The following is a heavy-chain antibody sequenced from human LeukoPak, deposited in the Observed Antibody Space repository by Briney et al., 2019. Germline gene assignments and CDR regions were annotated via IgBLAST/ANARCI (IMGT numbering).Heavy chain of an antibody. CDR2: IYTSGST. J-gene: IGHJ4*02. CDR3: ARGSRIAARTFDY. V-gene: IGHV4-61*02. CDR1: GGSISSGSYY. D-gene: IGHD6-6*01. Sequence: PSQTLSLTCTVSGGSISSGSYYWSWIRQPAGKGLEWIGRIYTSGSTNYNPSLKSRVTISVDTSKNQFSLKLSSVTAADTAVYYCARGSRIAARTFDYWGQGTLVTVSS.